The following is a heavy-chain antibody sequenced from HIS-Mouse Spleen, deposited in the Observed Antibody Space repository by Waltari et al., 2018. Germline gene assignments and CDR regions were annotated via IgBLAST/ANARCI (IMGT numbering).Heavy chain of an antibody. J-gene: IGHJ3*02. CDR3: AKENPNVDAFDI. CDR2: IGGSVGST. V-gene: IGHV3-23*01. Sequence: EVQLLESGGGLVQPGGSLRLSCAASGFTFSSYAMSWVRQAPGEGVEWVSGIGGSVGSTYSADAEKGRFTISRDNSKNTLYLQMNSLRAEDTAVYYCAKENPNVDAFDIWGQGTMVTVSS. CDR1: GFTFSSYA.